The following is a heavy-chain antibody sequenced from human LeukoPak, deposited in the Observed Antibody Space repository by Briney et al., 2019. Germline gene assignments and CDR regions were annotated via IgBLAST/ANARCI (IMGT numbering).Heavy chain of an antibody. D-gene: IGHD4-17*01. V-gene: IGHV3-21*01. CDR2: ISSSSTYI. CDR1: GFTFSSYS. CDR3: ARTYGDYKDDAFDI. J-gene: IGHJ3*02. Sequence: GGSLRLSCAASGFTFSSYSMNWVRQAPGQGLEWLSSISSSSTYIDYADSLKGRFTISRDIAKNSLYLQMNSLRADDTAVYHCARTYGDYKDDAFDIWGQGTMVTVSS.